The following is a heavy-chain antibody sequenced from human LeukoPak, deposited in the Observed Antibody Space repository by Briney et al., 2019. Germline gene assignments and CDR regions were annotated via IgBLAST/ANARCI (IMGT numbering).Heavy chain of an antibody. CDR1: GLTFSSYI. CDR3: ARSFDF. Sequence: GGSLRLSCAASGLTFSSYIMNWVRQAPGKGLEWVSYISTSSSSIYYADSVKGRFTISRDNAKNSLYLQMNSLRDEDTAVYYCARSFDFWGQGTLVTVSS. CDR2: ISTSSSSI. V-gene: IGHV3-48*02. J-gene: IGHJ4*02.